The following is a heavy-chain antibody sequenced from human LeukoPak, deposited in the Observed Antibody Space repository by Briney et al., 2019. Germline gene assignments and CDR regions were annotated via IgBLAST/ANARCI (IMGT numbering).Heavy chain of an antibody. CDR2: IYYSGST. D-gene: IGHD6-19*01. CDR3: ARVEAVAGSVAFDI. CDR1: GGSISSYY. Sequence: SETLSLTCTVSGGSISSYYWSWIRQPPGKGLEWIGYIYYSGSTNYNPSLKSRVTISVDTSKNQFSLKLSSVTAADTAVYYCARVEAVAGSVAFDIWGQGTMVTVSS. J-gene: IGHJ3*02. V-gene: IGHV4-59*01.